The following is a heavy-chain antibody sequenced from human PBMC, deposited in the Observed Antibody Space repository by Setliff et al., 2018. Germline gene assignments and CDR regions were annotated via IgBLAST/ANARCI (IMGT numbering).Heavy chain of an antibody. V-gene: IGHV4-34*01. CDR2: INHRGST. D-gene: IGHD1-1*01. CDR1: GGTFSDYY. CDR3: ARTGTYRYFDY. J-gene: IGHJ4*02. Sequence: TSETLSLTCAAYGGTFSDYYWTWIRQPPGKGLEWVGEINHRGSTTYNPSLKSRVTISVDTSKDQFSLKVISMTAADTAVYYCARTGTYRYFDYWGQGALVTVSS.